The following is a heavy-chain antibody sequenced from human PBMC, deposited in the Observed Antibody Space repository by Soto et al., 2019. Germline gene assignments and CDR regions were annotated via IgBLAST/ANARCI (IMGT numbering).Heavy chain of an antibody. D-gene: IGHD5-12*01. V-gene: IGHV3-7*01. J-gene: IGHJ5*02. Sequence: EVQLVESGGGLVQPGGSLRLSCAASGFTFSSYWMSWVRQAPGKGLEWVANIKQDGSEKYYVDSVKGRFTISRDNAKNSLYLQMNSLRAEDTAMYYCARDEQWLRFGYRWFDPWGQGTLVTVSS. CDR2: IKQDGSEK. CDR3: ARDEQWLRFGYRWFDP. CDR1: GFTFSSYW.